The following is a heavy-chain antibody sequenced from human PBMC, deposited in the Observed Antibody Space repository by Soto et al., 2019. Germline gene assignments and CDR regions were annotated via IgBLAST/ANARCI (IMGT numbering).Heavy chain of an antibody. CDR1: GVTFDDYA. D-gene: IGHD3-22*01. CDR3: AKDSGSYYYDSSGLDS. CDR2: ISWNSGSI. Sequence: SLILSCAASGVTFDDYAMHWVRQAPGKGLEWVSGISWNSGSIGYADSVKGRFTISRDNAKNSLYLQMNSLRAEDTALYYCAKDSGSYYYDSSGLDSWGQGTLVTVSS. V-gene: IGHV3-9*01. J-gene: IGHJ4*02.